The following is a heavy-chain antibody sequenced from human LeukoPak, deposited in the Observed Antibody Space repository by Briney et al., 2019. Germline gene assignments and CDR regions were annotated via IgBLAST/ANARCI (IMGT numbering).Heavy chain of an antibody. CDR2: ISYDGSNK. D-gene: IGHD6-19*01. CDR3: AKQGVAGGIIIDY. V-gene: IGHV3-30*18. Sequence: GGSLRLSCAASGFTFSSYGMHWVRQAPGKGLEWVAVISYDGSNKYYADSVKGRFTISRDNSKNTLYLQMNSLRAEDTAVYYCAKQGVAGGIIIDYWGQGTLVTVSS. J-gene: IGHJ4*02. CDR1: GFTFSSYG.